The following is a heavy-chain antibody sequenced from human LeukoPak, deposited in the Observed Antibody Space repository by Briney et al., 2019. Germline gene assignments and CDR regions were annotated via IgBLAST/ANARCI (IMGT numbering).Heavy chain of an antibody. CDR1: GFTFSSYG. J-gene: IGHJ4*02. Sequence: PGGSLRLSCAASGFTFSSYGMHWVRQAPGKGLEWVAFIRYDGSNKYYADSVKGRFTISRDNSKNTLYLQMNSLRAEDTAVYYCAKDLLTMVRGVISPFDYWGQGTLVTVSS. V-gene: IGHV3-30*02. D-gene: IGHD3-10*01. CDR2: IRYDGSNK. CDR3: AKDLLTMVRGVISPFDY.